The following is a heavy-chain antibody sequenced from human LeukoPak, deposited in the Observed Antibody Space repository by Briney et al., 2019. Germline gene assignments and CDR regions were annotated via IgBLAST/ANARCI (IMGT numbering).Heavy chain of an antibody. Sequence: ASVKVSCKVSGYTLTELSMHWVRQAPGKGLEWMGGFDPEDGETIYAQKFQGRVTMTEDTSTDTAYMELSRLRSDDTAVYYCARDYTYYGSGSYSWFDPWGQGTLVTVSS. CDR1: GYTLTELS. J-gene: IGHJ5*02. CDR2: FDPEDGET. V-gene: IGHV1-24*01. D-gene: IGHD3-10*01. CDR3: ARDYTYYGSGSYSWFDP.